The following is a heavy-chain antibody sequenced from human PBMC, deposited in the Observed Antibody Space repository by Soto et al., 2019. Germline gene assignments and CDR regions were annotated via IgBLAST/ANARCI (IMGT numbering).Heavy chain of an antibody. D-gene: IGHD6-13*01. J-gene: IGHJ6*02. CDR1: GGSISSGGYY. Sequence: TLSLTCSVSGGSISSGGYYWSWVRHHPGKGLEWIGYIYNNGATYYNPSLKGRLTISLDTSENRFSLKLNSVTAADTAVYYCARAVLAETGTPRLYFYYGLDVWGQGTEVTVYS. CDR2: IYNNGAT. V-gene: IGHV4-31*03. CDR3: ARAVLAETGTPRLYFYYGLDV.